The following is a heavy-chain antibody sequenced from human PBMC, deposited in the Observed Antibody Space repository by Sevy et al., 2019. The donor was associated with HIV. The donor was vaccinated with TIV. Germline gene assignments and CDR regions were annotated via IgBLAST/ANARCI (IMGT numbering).Heavy chain of an antibody. CDR3: ARTGCSITSCLTADAFDI. CDR2: ISGISNYI. V-gene: IGHV3-21*06. Sequence: GGSLRLSCAASGFTFSSYSMNWVRQAPGKGLEWFSSISGISNYIYYADSVKGRFTISRDNAKSSLYLQMNSLRAEDTAVYYCARTGCSITSCLTADAFDIWGQGTLVTVSS. CDR1: GFTFSSYS. D-gene: IGHD2-2*01. J-gene: IGHJ3*02.